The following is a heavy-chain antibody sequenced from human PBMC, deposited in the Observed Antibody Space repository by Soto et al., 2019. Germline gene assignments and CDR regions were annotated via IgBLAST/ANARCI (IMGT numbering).Heavy chain of an antibody. J-gene: IGHJ4*02. CDR1: GDSVNSAY. Sequence: QVQLQEMGPGLVKPSQTLTITCTVSGDSVNSAYWSWIRQLPGKGLEWMGNIYHTGRTFYNPSLKSRVAISIDTSKPLFSLKVRSVTAADTAVYSCARTDAYNSSSFDSWGQGTVVTVSS. CDR3: ARTDAYNSSSFDS. CDR2: IYHTGRT. V-gene: IGHV4-31*03. D-gene: IGHD6-6*01.